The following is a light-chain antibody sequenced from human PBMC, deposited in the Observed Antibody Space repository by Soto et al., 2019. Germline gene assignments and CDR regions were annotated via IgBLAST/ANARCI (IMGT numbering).Light chain of an antibody. J-gene: IGLJ3*02. CDR3: AAWDGSLSAWV. Sequence: QSVLTQPPSASGTPGQRVTISCSGSSSNIGSNTVNWYQQLPGTAPKVLMYSNDQRPSGVPDRFSGSKSGTSASLAISGLQAGDEADYYCAAWDGSLSAWVFGGGTKLTVL. CDR2: SND. V-gene: IGLV1-44*01. CDR1: SSNIGSNT.